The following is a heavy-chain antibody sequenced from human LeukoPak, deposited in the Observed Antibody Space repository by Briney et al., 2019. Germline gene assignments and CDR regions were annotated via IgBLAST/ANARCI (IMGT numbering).Heavy chain of an antibody. CDR3: TRDGHDYGGNPVDY. V-gene: IGHV3-49*04. D-gene: IGHD4-23*01. J-gene: IGHJ4*02. CDR2: IRSKACGGTT. CDR1: GFTFGDYA. Sequence: PGGSLRLSCTASGFTFGDYAMSWVRQAPGKGLEWVGFIRSKACGGTTEYAASVKGRFTISRDDSKSIAYLQMNSLKTEDTAVYYCTRDGHDYGGNPVDYWGQGTLVTVSS.